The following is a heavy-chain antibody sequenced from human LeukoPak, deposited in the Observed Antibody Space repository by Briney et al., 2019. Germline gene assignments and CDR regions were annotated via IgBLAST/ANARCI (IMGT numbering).Heavy chain of an antibody. D-gene: IGHD3-9*01. J-gene: IGHJ3*02. Sequence: ASVKVSCKASGYTFTGYYMHWVRQAPGQGLEWMGWINPNSGGTNYAQKFQGRVTMTRDTSTSTVYMELSSLRSEDTAVYYCASVGSSLTGYYWDAFDIWGQGTMVTVSS. V-gene: IGHV1-2*02. CDR1: GYTFTGYY. CDR2: INPNSGGT. CDR3: ASVGSSLTGYYWDAFDI.